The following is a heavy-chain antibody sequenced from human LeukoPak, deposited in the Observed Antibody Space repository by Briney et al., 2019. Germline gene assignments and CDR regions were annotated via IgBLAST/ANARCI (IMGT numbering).Heavy chain of an antibody. Sequence: GGSLRLSCAASGFTFSIYSMNWVRQAPGKGLEWGSSISSSSSYIYYADSVKGRFTISRDNAKNSLYLQMNSLRSDDTAVYYCARGVGITMIVVVIANDYWGQGTLVTVSS. D-gene: IGHD3-22*01. CDR2: ISSSSSYI. CDR1: GFTFSIYS. V-gene: IGHV3-21*04. J-gene: IGHJ4*02. CDR3: ARGVGITMIVVVIANDY.